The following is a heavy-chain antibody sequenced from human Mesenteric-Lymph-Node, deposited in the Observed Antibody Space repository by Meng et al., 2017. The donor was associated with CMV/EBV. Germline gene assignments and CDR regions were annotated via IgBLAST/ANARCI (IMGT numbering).Heavy chain of an antibody. CDR1: GDTVTSNG. V-gene: IGHV1-18*04. CDR2: SSAYNGNT. D-gene: IGHD6-13*01. CDR3: ARDGYSSSGYVDY. J-gene: IGHJ4*02. Sequence: CKTAGDTVTSNGFSGVRQAPGQGLEWMGWSSAYNGNTNEAQKLQGRVTMTTDTSTSTAYMELRSLRSDDTAGYYCARDGYSSSGYVDYWGQGTLVTVSS.